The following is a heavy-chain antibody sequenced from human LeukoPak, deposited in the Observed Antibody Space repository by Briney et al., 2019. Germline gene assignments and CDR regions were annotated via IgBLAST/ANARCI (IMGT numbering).Heavy chain of an antibody. D-gene: IGHD3-10*01. V-gene: IGHV3-11*04. CDR2: ISSSGSTI. Sequence: GGSLRLSCAASGFTFSNYAMSWVRQAPGKGLEWVSYISSSGSTIYYADSVKGRFTISRDNAKNSLYLQMNSLRAEDTAVYYCARGGKYYGSGTPNDAFDIWGQGTMVTVSS. CDR3: ARGGKYYGSGTPNDAFDI. J-gene: IGHJ3*02. CDR1: GFTFSNYA.